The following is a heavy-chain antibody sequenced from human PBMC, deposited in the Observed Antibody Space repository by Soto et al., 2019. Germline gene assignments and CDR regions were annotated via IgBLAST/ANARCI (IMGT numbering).Heavy chain of an antibody. CDR3: AKGDGFILAV. CDR1: GFTVNSNY. J-gene: IGHJ6*02. Sequence: EVQVLATGGLIQPGGSLRLSCAASGFTVNSNYMSWVRQAPGEGLQWVSITNTGGTTYYADSVKGRFTVSRDNSKNTLYLQMNSLRAEDTAVYYCAKGDGFILAVWGQGTTVSVSS. V-gene: IGHV3-53*02. CDR2: TNTGGTT. D-gene: IGHD1-26*01.